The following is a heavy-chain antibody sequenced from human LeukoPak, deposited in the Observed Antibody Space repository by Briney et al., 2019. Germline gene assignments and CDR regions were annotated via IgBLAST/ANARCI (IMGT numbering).Heavy chain of an antibody. D-gene: IGHD1-26*01. Sequence: GRSLRLSCAASGFTFSSYGMHWVRQAPGKGLEWVAVISYDGSNKYYADSVKGRFTISRDNSKNTLYLQMNSLRAEDTAVYYCANLNSGSYNGIDYWGQGTLVTVSS. CDR1: GFTFSSYG. CDR3: ANLNSGSYNGIDY. J-gene: IGHJ4*02. V-gene: IGHV3-30*18. CDR2: ISYDGSNK.